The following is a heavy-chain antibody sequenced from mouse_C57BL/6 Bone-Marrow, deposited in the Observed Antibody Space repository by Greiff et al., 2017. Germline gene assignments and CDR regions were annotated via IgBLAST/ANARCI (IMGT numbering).Heavy chain of an antibody. D-gene: IGHD2-4*01. CDR1: GYAFSSSG. CDR3: ARSPYDYDWVMDY. CDR2: ICHGDGDT. J-gene: IGHJ4*01. V-gene: IGHV1-82*01. Sequence: VQLVESGPELVKPGASVKISCKASGYAFSSSGMTWVKQRPGKGLEWIGRICHGDGDTNYNGKFKGKDTLTADKSSSTAYMQLSSMTSEDSAVYFCARSPYDYDWVMDYRGQGTSVTVSS.